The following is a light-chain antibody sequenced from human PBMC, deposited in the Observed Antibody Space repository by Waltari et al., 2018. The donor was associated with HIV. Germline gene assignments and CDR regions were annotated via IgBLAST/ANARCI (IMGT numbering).Light chain of an antibody. CDR1: QGIRNY. V-gene: IGKV1-27*01. Sequence: DIQMTQSPSSLSASIGDRVTITCRASQGIRNYLAWYQQRPGKAPKLLIYYASSLQSGVPSRFSGSISGTDFTLTISSLQPEDVATYYCQQYHSAPLTFGGGTKVEIK. J-gene: IGKJ4*01. CDR3: QQYHSAPLT. CDR2: YAS.